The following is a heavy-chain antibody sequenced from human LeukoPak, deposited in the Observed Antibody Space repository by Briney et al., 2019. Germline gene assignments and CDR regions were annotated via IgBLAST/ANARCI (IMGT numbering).Heavy chain of an antibody. CDR2: IKQDGSEK. CDR3: ARGTGYYYDDAFDI. Sequence: PGGSLRLSCAASGFTFSSYWMSWVRQAPGKGLKWVANIKQDGSEKYYVDSVKGRFTISRDNAKNSLYLQMNSLRAEDTAVYYCARGTGYYYDDAFDIWGQGTMVTVSS. J-gene: IGHJ3*02. D-gene: IGHD3-22*01. CDR1: GFTFSSYW. V-gene: IGHV3-7*01.